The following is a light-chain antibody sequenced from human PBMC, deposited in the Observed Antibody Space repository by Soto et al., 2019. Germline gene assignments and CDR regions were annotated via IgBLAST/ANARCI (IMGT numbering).Light chain of an antibody. CDR1: QSISSW. CDR3: QQYNSYSVT. CDR2: KAS. V-gene: IGKV1-5*03. J-gene: IGKJ1*01. Sequence: IQMAHTRSDVCAEEEDSVTITSRASQSISSWLAWYQQKPGKAPKLLIYKASSLESGVPSRFSGSGSGTEFTLTISSLQPDDFATYYCQQYNSYSVTFGQGAKV.